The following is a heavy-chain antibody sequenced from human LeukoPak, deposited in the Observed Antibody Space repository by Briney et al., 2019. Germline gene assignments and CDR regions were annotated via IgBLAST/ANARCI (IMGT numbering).Heavy chain of an antibody. V-gene: IGHV4-59*01. CDR1: GGSISSYY. CDR2: IYYSGST. CDR3: ARDLGDCSGGSCYHPNWFDP. J-gene: IGHJ5*02. Sequence: SETLSLTCTVSGGSISSYYWSWIRQPPGKGLEWIGYIYYSGSTNYNSSLKSRVTISVDTSKNQFSLKLSSVTAADTAVYYCARDLGDCSGGSCYHPNWFDPWGQGTLVTVSS. D-gene: IGHD2-15*01.